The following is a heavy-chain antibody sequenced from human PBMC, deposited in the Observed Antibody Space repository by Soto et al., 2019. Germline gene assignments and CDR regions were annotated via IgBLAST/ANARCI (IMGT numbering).Heavy chain of an antibody. J-gene: IGHJ4*02. CDR1: GFPFSSYG. D-gene: IGHD4-17*01. CDR2: IWYDGSKT. CDR3: ARDPATVSSYFAY. Sequence: GGSLRLSCAVSGFPFSSYGFHWVRQPPGKGLEWVALIWYDGSKTQYADSVKGRFTISRDDSRNTLYLQLNSLRAEDTAVYYCARDPATVSSYFAYWGQGTLVTVSS. V-gene: IGHV3-33*01.